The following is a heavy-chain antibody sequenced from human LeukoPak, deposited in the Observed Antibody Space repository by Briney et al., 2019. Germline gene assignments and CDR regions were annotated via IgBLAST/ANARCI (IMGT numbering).Heavy chain of an antibody. CDR1: GGSICSGGYS. D-gene: IGHD3-10*01. CDR3: ARDYYGSGSPFDP. V-gene: IGHV4-30-2*01. CDR2: IYHSGST. Sequence: PSQTLSLTCAVSGGSICSGGYSWSWIRQPPGKGLEWIGYIYHSGSTYYNPSLKSRVTISVDRSKNQFSLKLSSVTAADTAVYYCARDYYGSGSPFDPWGQGTLVTVSS. J-gene: IGHJ5*02.